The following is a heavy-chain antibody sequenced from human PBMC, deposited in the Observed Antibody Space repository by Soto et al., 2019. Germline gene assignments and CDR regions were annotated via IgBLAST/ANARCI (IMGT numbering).Heavy chain of an antibody. CDR1: GFTFDDYG. CDR3: ARDGGYSYGFILWKGMDV. CDR2: INWNGGST. J-gene: IGHJ6*02. D-gene: IGHD5-18*01. Sequence: PGGSLRLSCAASGFTFDDYGMSWVRQAPGKGLEWVSGINWNGGSTGYADSVKGRFTISRDNAKNSLYLQMNSLRAEDTALYYCARDGGYSYGFILWKGMDVWGQGTTVTVSS. V-gene: IGHV3-20*04.